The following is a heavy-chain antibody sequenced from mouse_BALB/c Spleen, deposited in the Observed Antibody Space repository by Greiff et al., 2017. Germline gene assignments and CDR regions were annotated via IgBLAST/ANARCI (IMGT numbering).Heavy chain of an antibody. CDR2: IYPSDSYT. CDR3: TREGLLLYFDY. V-gene: IGHV1-69*02. J-gene: IGHJ2*01. CDR1: GYTFTSYW. Sequence: QVQLQQSGAELVRPGASVKLSCKASGYTFTSYWINWVKQRPGQGLEWIGNIYPSDSYTNYNQKFKDKATLTVDKSSSTAYMQLSSPTSEDSAVYYCTREGLLLYFDYWGQGTTLTVSS. D-gene: IGHD1-1*01.